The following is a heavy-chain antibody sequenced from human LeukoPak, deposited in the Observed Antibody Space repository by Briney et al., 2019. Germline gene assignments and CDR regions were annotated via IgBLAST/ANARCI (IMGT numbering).Heavy chain of an antibody. CDR3: ARDGADYYDSSGFVY. D-gene: IGHD3-22*01. J-gene: IGHJ4*02. CDR1: GGNFSSYA. Sequence: GASVKVFCKASGGNFSSYAISWVRQAPGQGLEGMGGIIPIFGTANYAQKFQGRVTITTDESTSTAYMELSSLRSEDTAVYYCARDGADYYDSSGFVYWGQGTLVTVSS. V-gene: IGHV1-69*05. CDR2: IIPIFGTA.